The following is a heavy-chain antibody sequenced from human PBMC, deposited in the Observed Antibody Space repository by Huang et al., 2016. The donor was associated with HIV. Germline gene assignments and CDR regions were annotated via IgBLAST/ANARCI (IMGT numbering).Heavy chain of an antibody. CDR3: ARDPRIQSWLNFFDY. Sequence: EVQLVESGGGLVQPGGSLRLSCAASGFSISSYWMHWVRQAPGKGLVWVSRINSDGSSTSYADSVKGRFTISRDNAKNTLYLQMNSRRAEYTAVYYCARDPRIQSWLNFFDYWGQGTLVSVSS. D-gene: IGHD3-22*01. CDR1: GFSISSYW. J-gene: IGHJ4*02. V-gene: IGHV3-74*01. CDR2: INSDGSST.